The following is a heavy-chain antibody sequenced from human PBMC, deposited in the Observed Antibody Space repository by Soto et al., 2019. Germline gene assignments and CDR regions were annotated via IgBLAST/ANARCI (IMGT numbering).Heavy chain of an antibody. D-gene: IGHD2-15*01. CDR2: IIPIFGTA. Sequence: SRKVGSKCTARSSTNHAKKSVRHAPGQGLEWMGGIIPIFGTANYAQKFQGRVTITADESTSTAYMELSSLRSEDTAVYYCAGGYCSGGSCYDTFDYWDQGTVVTVSS. CDR3: AGGYCSGGSCYDTFDY. J-gene: IGHJ4*02. V-gene: IGHV1-69*01. CDR1: ARSSTNHA.